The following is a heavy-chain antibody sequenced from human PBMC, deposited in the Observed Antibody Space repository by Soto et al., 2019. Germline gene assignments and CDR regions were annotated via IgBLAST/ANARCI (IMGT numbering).Heavy chain of an antibody. CDR3: ARGRGDDEDWFDP. V-gene: IGHV4-59*01. Sequence: XTLSLRCTVSGGAISCYYWSWIRKPPGKRLEWIGYIYYSGSTNYNPSLKSRVTISVDTSKNQFSLKLSSVTAADTAVYYCARGRGDDEDWFDPWGEGTLVTV. CDR1: GGAISCYY. CDR2: IYYSGST. D-gene: IGHD4-17*01. J-gene: IGHJ5*02.